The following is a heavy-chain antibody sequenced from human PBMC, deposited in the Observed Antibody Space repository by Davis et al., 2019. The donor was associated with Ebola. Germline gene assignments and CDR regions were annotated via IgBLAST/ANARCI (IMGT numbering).Heavy chain of an antibody. D-gene: IGHD6-13*01. V-gene: IGHV3-11*04. CDR1: GGSFSGYY. CDR3: ARDIAAAGIYYYYGMDV. Sequence: PSETLSLTCAVYGGSFSGYYWSWIRQPPGKGLEWVSYISSSSSTIYYADSVKGRFTISRDNAKNLLYLQMNRLRAEDTAVYYCARDIAAAGIYYYYGMDVWGQGTTVTVSS. CDR2: ISSSSSTI. J-gene: IGHJ6*02.